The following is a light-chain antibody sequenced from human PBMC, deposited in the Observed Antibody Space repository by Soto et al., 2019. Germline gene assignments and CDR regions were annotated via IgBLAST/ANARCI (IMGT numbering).Light chain of an antibody. CDR1: QSISTW. CDR2: DAS. CDR3: QQYYSYPST. Sequence: DIQMTQSPSTVSASVGDGVTITCRASQSISTWLAWYQQKPGKAPKLLIYDASTLESGVPSGFSGSGSGTEFTLTISSLQPDDFATYYCQQYYSYPSTFGQGTKLEIK. J-gene: IGKJ2*01. V-gene: IGKV1-5*01.